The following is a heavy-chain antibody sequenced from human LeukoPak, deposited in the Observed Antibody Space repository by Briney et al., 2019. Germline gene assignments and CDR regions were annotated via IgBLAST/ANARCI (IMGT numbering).Heavy chain of an antibody. D-gene: IGHD1-26*01. CDR3: ARLRGSYFMSYFDY. Sequence: SETLSLTCTVSGYSISSGYYWGWIRQPPGKGLEWIGSIYHSGSTYYNPSLKSRVTISVDTSKNQFSLKLSSVTAADTAVYYCARLRGSYFMSYFDYWGQGTLVTVSS. J-gene: IGHJ4*02. CDR2: IYHSGST. CDR1: GYSISSGYY. V-gene: IGHV4-38-2*02.